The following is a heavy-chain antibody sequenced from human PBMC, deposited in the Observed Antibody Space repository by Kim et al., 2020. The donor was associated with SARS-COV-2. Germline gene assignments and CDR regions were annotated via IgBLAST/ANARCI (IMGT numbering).Heavy chain of an antibody. Sequence: SETLSLTCTVSGGSISSYYWSWIRQPPGKGLEWIGYIYYSGSTNYNPSLKSRVTISVDTSKNQFSLKLSSVTAADTAVYYCARGSDMVRGVVLDFDYWGQGTLVTVSS. CDR1: GGSISSYY. V-gene: IGHV4-59*13. D-gene: IGHD3-10*01. CDR3: ARGSDMVRGVVLDFDY. J-gene: IGHJ4*02. CDR2: IYYSGST.